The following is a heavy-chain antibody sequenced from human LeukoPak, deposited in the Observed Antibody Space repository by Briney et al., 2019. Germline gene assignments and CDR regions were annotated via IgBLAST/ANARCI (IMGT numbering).Heavy chain of an antibody. V-gene: IGHV3-23*01. CDR1: GFTFNNYA. J-gene: IGHJ3*02. Sequence: GGSLTLSCAASGFTFNNYAMSWVRQAPGKGLEWVSAISGSGGNTYYADSVKGRSTISRDNSKNTLYLQMNSLRAEDTAVYYCAKSLGYSYGDFDIWGQGTMVTVSS. CDR2: ISGSGGNT. D-gene: IGHD5-18*01. CDR3: AKSLGYSYGDFDI.